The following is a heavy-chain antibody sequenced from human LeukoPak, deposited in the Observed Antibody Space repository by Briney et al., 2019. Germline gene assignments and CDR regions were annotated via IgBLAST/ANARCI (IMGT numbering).Heavy chain of an antibody. CDR3: ARGPYSSGWYGLDY. Sequence: PGGSLRLSCAASGFTVSSNYMSWVREAPGKGLAWVSVIYSSGSAYYADSVKGRFTISRDNSKNTLYLQMNSLRAEDTAVYYCARGPYSSGWYGLDYWGQGTLVTVSS. D-gene: IGHD6-19*01. CDR1: GFTVSSNY. CDR2: IYSSGSA. J-gene: IGHJ4*02. V-gene: IGHV3-53*01.